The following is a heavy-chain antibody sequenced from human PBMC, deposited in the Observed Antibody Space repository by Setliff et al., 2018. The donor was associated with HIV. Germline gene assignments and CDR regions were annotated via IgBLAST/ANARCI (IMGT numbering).Heavy chain of an antibody. V-gene: IGHV4-59*11. Sequence: PSETLSLTCTVSGVSISSHYWSWIRQPPGKGPEWIGYIYFSGSTSYNPSLKSRVTISVDTSKNQFSLKLRSVTAADTAVYYCARAHYDIGNYYMDVWGKGTTVTVSS. CDR1: GVSISSHY. CDR2: IYFSGST. D-gene: IGHD3-9*01. CDR3: ARAHYDIGNYYMDV. J-gene: IGHJ6*03.